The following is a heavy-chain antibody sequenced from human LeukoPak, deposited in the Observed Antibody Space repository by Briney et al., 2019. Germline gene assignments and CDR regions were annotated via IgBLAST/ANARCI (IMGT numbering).Heavy chain of an antibody. CDR3: AKGTLYSSLSGDGC. V-gene: IGHV3-23*01. J-gene: IGHJ4*02. D-gene: IGHD6-6*01. CDR1: GFTFSSYA. Sequence: GGSLRLSCAASGFTFSSYAMSWVRQAPGKGLEWVSAISGSGSTYYADSVKGRFTISRDNSKNTLFLQMDNLTAEDTAIYYCAKGTLYSSLSGDGCWGQGTLVTVSS. CDR2: ISGSGST.